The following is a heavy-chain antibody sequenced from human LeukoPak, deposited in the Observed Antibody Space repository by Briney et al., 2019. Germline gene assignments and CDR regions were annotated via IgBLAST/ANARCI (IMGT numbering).Heavy chain of an antibody. CDR3: AELGITMIGGV. CDR2: ISGGGDRT. V-gene: IGHV3-23*01. D-gene: IGHD3-10*02. CDR1: GFTFSSFG. Sequence: GGSLRLSCTASGFTFSSFGMSWVRQAPGKGLEWVSGISGGGDRTYYADSVKGRFTISRDNAKNSLYLQMNSLRAEDTAVYYCAELGITMIGGVWGKGTTVTISS. J-gene: IGHJ6*04.